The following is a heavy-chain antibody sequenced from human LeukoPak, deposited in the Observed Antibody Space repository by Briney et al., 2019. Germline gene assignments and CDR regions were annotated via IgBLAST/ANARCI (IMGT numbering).Heavy chain of an antibody. CDR3: ARRVYNSGWYIDY. D-gene: IGHD6-19*01. V-gene: IGHV3-74*01. CDR2: VNSDGTRT. CDR1: GFTFSYYW. Sequence: GGSLRLSCAGSGFTFSYYWMHWVRQAPGKGLVWVSRVNSDGTRTSYADSVKGRFTISRDNAKNTLYLQMNSLRAEDTAVYYCARRVYNSGWYIDYWGQGTLVTVSS. J-gene: IGHJ4*02.